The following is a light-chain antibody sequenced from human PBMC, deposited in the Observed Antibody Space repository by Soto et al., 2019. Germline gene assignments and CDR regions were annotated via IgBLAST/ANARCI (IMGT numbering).Light chain of an antibody. CDR1: QSLSSN. V-gene: IGKV3-15*01. J-gene: IGKJ2*01. Sequence: EIVMTQSPTTLSVSPGEGATLSCRASQSLSSNLAWYQQKPGQSPRLLIYDASTRASGIPARFSGSGSGTEFTLTITSLESEDFAVYYCQQYNYRPLYTFGQGTKLEIK. CDR2: DAS. CDR3: QQYNYRPLYT.